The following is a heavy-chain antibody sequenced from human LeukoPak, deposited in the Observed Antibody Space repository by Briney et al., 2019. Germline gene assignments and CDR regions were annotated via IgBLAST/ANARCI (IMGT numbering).Heavy chain of an antibody. CDR2: IYYSGST. Sequence: SETLSLTCTVSGGSISSSSYYWGWIRPPPGKGLEWIGSIYYSGSTYYNPSLKSRVTISVDTSKNQFSLKLSSVTAADTAVYYCARAYSSGWPNWFDPWGQGTLVTVSS. J-gene: IGHJ5*02. V-gene: IGHV4-39*07. CDR1: GGSISSSSYY. D-gene: IGHD6-19*01. CDR3: ARAYSSGWPNWFDP.